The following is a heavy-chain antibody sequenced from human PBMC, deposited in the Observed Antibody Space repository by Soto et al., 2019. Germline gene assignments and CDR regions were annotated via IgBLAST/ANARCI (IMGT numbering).Heavy chain of an antibody. CDR1: SSG. CDR3: ARDQGKTPVSGSYFG. CDR2: ISSSSSTI. Sequence: SSGIDLVRKKQGKGLEWVSYISSSSSTIYYADSVKGRFTISRDNAKNSLYLQMNSLRDEDTAVYYCARDQGKTPVSGSYFGWGQGSLVTGFS. J-gene: IGHJ4*02. D-gene: IGHD3-10*01. V-gene: IGHV3-48*02.